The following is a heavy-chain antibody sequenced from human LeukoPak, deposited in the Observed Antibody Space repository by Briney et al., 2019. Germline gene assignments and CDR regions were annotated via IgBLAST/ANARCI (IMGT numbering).Heavy chain of an antibody. Sequence: SETLSLTCTVSGGSISSYYWSWIRQPAGKGLEWIGRIYTSGSTNYNPSLKGRVTMPIGTSKNQFYLKLSSVTAADTAVYYCARDRAGIAVAGLTDYWGQGTLVTVSS. CDR2: IYTSGST. J-gene: IGHJ4*02. CDR1: GGSISSYY. V-gene: IGHV4-4*07. CDR3: ARDRAGIAVAGLTDY. D-gene: IGHD6-19*01.